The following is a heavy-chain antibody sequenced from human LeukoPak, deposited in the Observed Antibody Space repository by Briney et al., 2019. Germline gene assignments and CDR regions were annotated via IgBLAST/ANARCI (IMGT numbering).Heavy chain of an antibody. D-gene: IGHD6-19*01. V-gene: IGHV3-74*01. CDR2: INTDGSST. J-gene: IGHJ4*02. Sequence: PGGSLRLSCAASGFTFSSYWMHWVRQAPGKGLVWVSRINTDGSSTSYADSVKGRFTISRDNAKNTLYLQMNSLRAEDTAVYYCARTPWSSGWEDYWGQGTLVTVS. CDR1: GFTFSSYW. CDR3: ARTPWSSGWEDY.